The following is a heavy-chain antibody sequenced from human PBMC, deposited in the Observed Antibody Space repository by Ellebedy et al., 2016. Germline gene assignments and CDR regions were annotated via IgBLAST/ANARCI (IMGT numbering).Heavy chain of an antibody. Sequence: GESLKISCAASGFTFNSYPMHWVRLAPGKGLEWVASTSSDGNSDHYADSVKGRFVISRDNSKNTLDLQMTNLRGEDTAVYYCAREDGYTFGYWGQGTLVAVSS. CDR3: AREDGYTFGY. CDR2: TSSDGNSD. V-gene: IGHV3-30*09. CDR1: GFTFNSYP. J-gene: IGHJ4*02. D-gene: IGHD5-24*01.